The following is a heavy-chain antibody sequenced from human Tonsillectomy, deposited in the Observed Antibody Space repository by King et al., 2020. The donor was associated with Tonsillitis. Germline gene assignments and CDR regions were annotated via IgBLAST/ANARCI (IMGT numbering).Heavy chain of an antibody. Sequence: QLQESGPGLVKPSETLSLTCTVSDRSISSYYWSWIRQPAGKGLEWIGRIYTSGSTNYNPSLKSRVTMSVETSKNQFSLRLSSVTAADTALYYCARGIVGATSIWYFDLWGRGLLVTVSS. CDR2: IYTSGST. D-gene: IGHD1-26*01. J-gene: IGHJ2*01. CDR3: ARGIVGATSIWYFDL. V-gene: IGHV4-4*07. CDR1: DRSISSYY.